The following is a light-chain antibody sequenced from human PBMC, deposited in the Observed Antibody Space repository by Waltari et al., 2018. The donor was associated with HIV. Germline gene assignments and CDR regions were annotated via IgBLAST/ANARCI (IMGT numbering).Light chain of an antibody. CDR2: ENY. V-gene: IGLV1-51*02. Sequence: QSVLTQPPSVSAAPGPQVTISFTGSSSTLGGHQVSWYHQFPGTAPKLLIYENYERPPGIPDRFSGSKYGTSATLGITGLQTGDEAHYFCGSWDSSLSAVLFGGGTKLTVL. CDR1: SSTLGGHQ. J-gene: IGLJ2*01. CDR3: GSWDSSLSAVL.